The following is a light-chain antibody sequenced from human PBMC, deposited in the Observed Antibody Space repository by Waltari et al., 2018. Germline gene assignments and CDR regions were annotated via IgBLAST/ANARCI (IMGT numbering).Light chain of an antibody. CDR1: SSDVGAYNY. CDR3: SSYTTSSTVV. J-gene: IGLJ2*01. V-gene: IGLV2-14*03. Sequence: QSALTQPASVSGSPGPSITISCTGTSSDVGAYNYVSWYRQHPGPAPKRLIFDVSHRPAGVSQLFCGSKSGNTASLTISGLQAEDEADYYCSSYTTSSTVVFGGGTKLTVL. CDR2: DVS.